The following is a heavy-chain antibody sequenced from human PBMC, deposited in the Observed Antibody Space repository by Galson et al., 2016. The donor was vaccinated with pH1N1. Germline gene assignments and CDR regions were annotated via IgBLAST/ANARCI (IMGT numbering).Heavy chain of an antibody. CDR3: ARAGIVAPGKATPYYCYYYYMDV. Sequence: SLRLSCAASGFSFSNYSMNWVRQAPGKGLEWISYISNSDTTYNARSVKGRFTISRDNAKRSVYLQMDNLRVEDTAVYYCARAGIVAPGKATPYYCYYYYMDVWGKGTTVTVSS. CDR1: GFSFSNYS. J-gene: IGHJ6*03. D-gene: IGHD5-12*01. V-gene: IGHV3-48*01. CDR2: ISNSDTT.